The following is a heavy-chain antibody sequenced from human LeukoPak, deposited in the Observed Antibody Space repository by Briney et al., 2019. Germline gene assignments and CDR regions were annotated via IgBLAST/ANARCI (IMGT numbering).Heavy chain of an antibody. CDR3: ARSLIPLGMDV. D-gene: IGHD2-21*01. V-gene: IGHV3-48*03. CDR2: MSSSGTTI. CDR1: GFTFSSYE. J-gene: IGHJ6*02. Sequence: GGSLRLSCAASGFTFSSYEVIWVRQAPGKGLEWVSYMSSSGTTIHYVDSVKGRFRNSRDNARNTVYLEMNSLRSEDTAVYYCARSLIPLGMDVWGQGTTVTVSS.